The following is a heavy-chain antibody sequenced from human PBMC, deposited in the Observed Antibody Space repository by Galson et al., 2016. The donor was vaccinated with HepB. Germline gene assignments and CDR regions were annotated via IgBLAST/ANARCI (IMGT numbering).Heavy chain of an antibody. Sequence: SETLSLTCNVSGGSISSYFWSWVRQPPGKGLEWIGYVYKTGNTNYNPSLKSRVTVSVDTSKNQFSLDLRSVTTADTAVYYCARGVTGTPYFDFWGQGVLVTGSS. V-gene: IGHV4-59*01. CDR1: GGSISSYF. CDR2: VYKTGNT. CDR3: ARGVTGTPYFDF. D-gene: IGHD2-21*02. J-gene: IGHJ4*02.